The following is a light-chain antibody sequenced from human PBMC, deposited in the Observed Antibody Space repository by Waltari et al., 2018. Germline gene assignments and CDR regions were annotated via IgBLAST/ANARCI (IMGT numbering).Light chain of an antibody. V-gene: IGLV1-47*01. J-gene: IGLJ3*02. CDR1: SPHLGSNS. CDR2: RNN. Sequence: QSVLTQPPSASGTPGQRVTISSSGSSPHLGSNSVYWYQQLPGTAPKLLIYRNNQRPSGVPDRFSGSKSGTSASLAISGLRSEDEADYYCAAWDDSLSGWVFGGGTKLTVL. CDR3: AAWDDSLSGWV.